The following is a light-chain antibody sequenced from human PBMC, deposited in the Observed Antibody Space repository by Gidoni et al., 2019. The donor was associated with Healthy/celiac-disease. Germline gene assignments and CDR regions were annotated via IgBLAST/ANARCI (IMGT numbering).Light chain of an antibody. J-gene: IGKJ3*01. CDR3: QQSYSTPGFP. CDR2: ASS. CDR1: QSISSY. Sequence: DIQMTQSPSSLSASVGDRVTITCRASQSISSYLNWYQQKPGKAPKLLIYASSSLQSGVPSRFSGSGSGTDFTLTISILQPEDFATYYCQQSYSTPGFPFGPGTKVDIK. V-gene: IGKV1-39*01.